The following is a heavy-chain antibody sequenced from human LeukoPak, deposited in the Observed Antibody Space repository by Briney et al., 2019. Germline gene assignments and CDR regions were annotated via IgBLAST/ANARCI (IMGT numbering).Heavy chain of an antibody. CDR3: ARVMRAYCGGDCYLIHADSYNWFDP. D-gene: IGHD2-21*02. CDR1: GFTFSSYW. J-gene: IGHJ5*02. CDR2: IKQDGSEK. Sequence: PGGSLRLSCAASGFTFSSYWMSWVRQAPGKGLEWVANIKQDGSEKYYVDSVKGRFTISRDNAKNSLYLQMNSLRAEDTAVYYCARVMRAYCGGDCYLIHADSYNWFDPWGQGTLVTVSS. V-gene: IGHV3-7*01.